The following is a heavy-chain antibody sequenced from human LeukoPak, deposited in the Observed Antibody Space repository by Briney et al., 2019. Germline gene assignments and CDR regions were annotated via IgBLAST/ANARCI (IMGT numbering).Heavy chain of an antibody. D-gene: IGHD4-17*01. CDR1: GFTFSSYS. Sequence: GGSLRLSCAASGFTFSSYSMNWFRQAPGKGLEWVSSISSSSSYIYYADSVKGRFTISRDNAKNSLYLQMNSLRAEDTAVYYCARNHYGDYYDYYYGMDVWGQGTTVTVSS. CDR2: ISSSSSYI. V-gene: IGHV3-21*01. CDR3: ARNHYGDYYDYYYGMDV. J-gene: IGHJ6*02.